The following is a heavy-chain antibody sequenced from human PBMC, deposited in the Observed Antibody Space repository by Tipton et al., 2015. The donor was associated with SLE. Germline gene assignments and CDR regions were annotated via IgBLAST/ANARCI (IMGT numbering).Heavy chain of an antibody. CDR1: GDSISRYY. CDR3: ARRHFDTSGYYRGAFDI. Sequence: TLSLTCTVSGDSISRYYWTWIRQPPGKRLEWIGAVYYSGSTHYNPSLKSRVTISVDASKNQFSLRLTSVTAADTAVYYCARRHFDTSGYYRGAFDIWGQGTMVTVSS. D-gene: IGHD3-22*01. V-gene: IGHV4-59*01. J-gene: IGHJ3*02. CDR2: VYYSGST.